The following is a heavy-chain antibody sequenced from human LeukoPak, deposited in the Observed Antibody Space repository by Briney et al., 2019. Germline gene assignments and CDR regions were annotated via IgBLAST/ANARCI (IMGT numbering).Heavy chain of an antibody. Sequence: GGSLRLSCSASGFIFSNYWMTWVRQAPGKGLEWVANIKQDGSEKYYVDSVKGRFTISRDNAKKSLYLQMNSLRAEDTAVYFCERDMIITNGWSQATLVTVSS. D-gene: IGHD2-8*01. J-gene: IGHJ4*02. V-gene: IGHV3-7*04. CDR1: GFIFSNYW. CDR2: IKQDGSEK. CDR3: ERDMIITNG.